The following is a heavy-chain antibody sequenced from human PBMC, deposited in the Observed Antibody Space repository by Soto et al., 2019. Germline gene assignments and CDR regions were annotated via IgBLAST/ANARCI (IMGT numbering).Heavy chain of an antibody. V-gene: IGHV4-4*07. Sequence: QVQLQESDPGLVKPSETLSLTCTVSGGSVTSYYWSWIRQPAGKGLDWIGRIYTSGNTDYNPSLNSRVTMSIDTSNNQFALKLTSVTAADTAVYYGARDGVGPHGMDAWGQGTTVTVSS. CDR1: GGSVTSYY. CDR3: ARDGVGPHGMDA. CDR2: IYTSGNT. D-gene: IGHD2-8*01. J-gene: IGHJ6*02.